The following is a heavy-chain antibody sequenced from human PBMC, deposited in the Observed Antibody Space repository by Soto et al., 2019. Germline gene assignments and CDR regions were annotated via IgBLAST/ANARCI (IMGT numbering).Heavy chain of an antibody. Sequence: EVQLVESGGGLVQPGGSLRLSCAASGFTFSSYWMSWVRQAPGKGLEWVANIKQDGSEKYYVDSVKGRFTISRDNAKSSLYLQMNSLRAEDTAVYYCARPLFEGSGSYYYFDPWGQGTLVTVSS. V-gene: IGHV3-7*01. CDR1: GFTFSSYW. D-gene: IGHD3-10*01. CDR3: ARPLFEGSGSYYYFDP. CDR2: IKQDGSEK. J-gene: IGHJ5*02.